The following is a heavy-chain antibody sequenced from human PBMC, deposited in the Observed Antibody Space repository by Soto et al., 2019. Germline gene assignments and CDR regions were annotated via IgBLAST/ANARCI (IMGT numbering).Heavy chain of an antibody. CDR2: TYYRSKWYN. CDR1: GDSVSSNSAA. J-gene: IGHJ6*02. V-gene: IGHV6-1*01. CDR3: ARDLPSGSYGALSHGMDV. D-gene: IGHD1-26*01. Sequence: PSQTLSLTCAISGDSVSSNSAAWNWIRQSPSRGLEWLGRTYYRSKWYNDYAVSVKSRITINPDTSKNQFSLQLNSVTPEDTAVYYCARDLPSGSYGALSHGMDVWGQGTTVTVSS.